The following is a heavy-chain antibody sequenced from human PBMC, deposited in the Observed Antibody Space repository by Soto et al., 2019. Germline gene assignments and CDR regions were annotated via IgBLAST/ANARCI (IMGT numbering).Heavy chain of an antibody. CDR3: AKNTAMVNYYYGMDV. Sequence: CGSLRLSCAASGFTFSSYAMSWVRQAPGKGLEWVSAISGSGGSTYYADSVKGRFTISRDNSKNTRYLQMNSLRAEDTAVYYCAKNTAMVNYYYGMDVWGQGTTVTVSS. V-gene: IGHV3-23*01. CDR1: GFTFSSYA. D-gene: IGHD5-18*01. J-gene: IGHJ6*02. CDR2: ISGSGGST.